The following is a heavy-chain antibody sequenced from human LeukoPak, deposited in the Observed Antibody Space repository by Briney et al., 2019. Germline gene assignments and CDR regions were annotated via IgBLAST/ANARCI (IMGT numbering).Heavy chain of an antibody. D-gene: IGHD6-19*01. V-gene: IGHV4-4*07. CDR2: IYTSGST. J-gene: IGHJ4*02. CDR1: GGSFSGYY. CDR3: ARESGSGDARVDY. Sequence: PSETLSLTCGVYGGSFSGYYWSWIRQPAGKGLEWIGRIYTSGSTNYNPSLKSRVTISVDTSKNQFSLKLSSVTAADTAVYYCARESGSGDARVDYWGQGTLVTVSS.